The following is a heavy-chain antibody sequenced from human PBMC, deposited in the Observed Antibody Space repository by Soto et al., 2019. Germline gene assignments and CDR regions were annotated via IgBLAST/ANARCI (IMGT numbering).Heavy chain of an antibody. D-gene: IGHD6-13*01. CDR3: ARLRGYEQQLSYFDY. CDR1: GGSISSSSYY. Sequence: QLQLQESGPGLVKPSENLSLTCTVSGGSISSSSYYWGWIRQPPGKVLEWIGSIYYSGSTYYNPSLKSRVTISVDTSKNQFSLKLSSVTASDTAVYYCARLRGYEQQLSYFDYWGQGTLVTVSS. J-gene: IGHJ4*02. V-gene: IGHV4-39*01. CDR2: IYYSGST.